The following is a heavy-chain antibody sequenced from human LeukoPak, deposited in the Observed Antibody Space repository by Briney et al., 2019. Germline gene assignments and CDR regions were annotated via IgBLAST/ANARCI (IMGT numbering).Heavy chain of an antibody. J-gene: IGHJ4*02. V-gene: IGHV4-4*09. D-gene: IGHD5-12*01. CDR1: GGSISSYY. CDR2: IYTSGST. CDR3: ARQVYSGYFDY. Sequence: SETLSLTCTVSGGSISSYYWSWIRQPPGKGLERIGYIYTSGSTNYNPSLKSRVTISVDTSKNQSSLKLSSVTAADTAVYYCARQVYSGYFDYWGQGTLVTVSS.